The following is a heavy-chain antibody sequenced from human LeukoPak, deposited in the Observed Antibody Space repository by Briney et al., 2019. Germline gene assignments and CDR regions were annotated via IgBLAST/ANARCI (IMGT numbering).Heavy chain of an antibody. J-gene: IGHJ4*02. CDR1: GYTFTSYA. CDR3: AVTYYDFWSGYLGPAYFDY. V-gene: IGHV1-18*01. D-gene: IGHD3-3*01. Sequence: ASVKVSCKASGYTFTSYAMHWVRQAPGQGLEWMGWISAYNGNTNYAQKLQGRVTMTTDTSTSTAYMELRSLRSDDTAVYYRAVTYYDFWSGYLGPAYFDYWGQGTLVTVSS. CDR2: ISAYNGNT.